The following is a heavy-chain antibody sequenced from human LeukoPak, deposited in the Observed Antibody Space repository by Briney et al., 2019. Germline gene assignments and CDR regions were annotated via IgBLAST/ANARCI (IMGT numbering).Heavy chain of an antibody. D-gene: IGHD2-15*01. CDR3: AGLGDVATTPDIVVVVAANY. Sequence: ASVKVSCKASGYTFTGYYIHWVRQAPGQGLEWMGWINPNSGGTNYAQKFQGRVTMTRDTSISTAYMELSRLRSDDTAVYYCAGLGDVATTPDIVVVVAANYWGQGTLVTVSS. V-gene: IGHV1-2*02. CDR1: GYTFTGYY. CDR2: INPNSGGT. J-gene: IGHJ4*02.